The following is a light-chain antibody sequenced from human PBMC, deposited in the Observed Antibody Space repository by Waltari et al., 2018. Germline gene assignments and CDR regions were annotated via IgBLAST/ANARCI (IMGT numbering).Light chain of an antibody. V-gene: IGLV1-51*02. Sequence: QSVLTQPPSVSAAPGQRVTISCSGGSSNIGNNYVSCYRQFPGTSPNLLIYENTERPSGLPGRFSGSKSGTSATLDITGLQAGDEADYYCGTWDSSLSGAVFGGGTHLTVL. CDR1: SSNIGNNY. CDR2: ENT. J-gene: IGLJ7*01. CDR3: GTWDSSLSGAV.